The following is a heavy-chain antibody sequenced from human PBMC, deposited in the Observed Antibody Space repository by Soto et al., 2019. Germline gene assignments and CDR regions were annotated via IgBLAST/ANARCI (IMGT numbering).Heavy chain of an antibody. V-gene: IGHV3-53*01. CDR3: AREGYSYGSKYLQY. D-gene: IGHD5-18*01. CDR1: GFPVSSNY. CDR2: IYSGGIT. Sequence: EVQLVESGGGLIQPGGSLRLSCAASGFPVSSNYMNWVRQAPGKGLEWVSIIYSGGITYYADSMKGRFTISRDNSKNTVSLQMTNLRAEDTAVYFCAREGYSYGSKYLQYWGQGTLVTVSS. J-gene: IGHJ1*01.